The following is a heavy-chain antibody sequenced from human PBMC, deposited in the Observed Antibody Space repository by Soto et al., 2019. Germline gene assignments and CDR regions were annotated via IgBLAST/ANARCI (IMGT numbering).Heavy chain of an antibody. Sequence: ASVKVSCKASGYTFTGYYMHWVRQAPGQGLEWMGWINPNSGGTNYAQKFQGWVTMTRDTSISTAYMELSRLRSDDTAVYYCARAQFYYGSGSYYDYWGQGTLVTVSS. J-gene: IGHJ4*02. D-gene: IGHD3-10*01. CDR3: ARAQFYYGSGSYYDY. CDR1: GYTFTGYY. V-gene: IGHV1-2*04. CDR2: INPNSGGT.